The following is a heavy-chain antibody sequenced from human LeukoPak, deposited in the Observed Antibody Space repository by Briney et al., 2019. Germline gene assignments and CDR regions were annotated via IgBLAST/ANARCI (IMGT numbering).Heavy chain of an antibody. V-gene: IGHV3-23*01. Sequence: PGGSLRLSCAASGFTFSSYAMSWVRQAPGKGLEWVSAISGSGGSTYYADSVKGRFTISRDNSKNTLYLQMNSLRAEDTAVYYCANEGYYYDSSGYSSGPFDYWGQGTLVTVSS. J-gene: IGHJ4*02. CDR2: ISGSGGST. D-gene: IGHD3-22*01. CDR1: GFTFSSYA. CDR3: ANEGYYYDSSGYSSGPFDY.